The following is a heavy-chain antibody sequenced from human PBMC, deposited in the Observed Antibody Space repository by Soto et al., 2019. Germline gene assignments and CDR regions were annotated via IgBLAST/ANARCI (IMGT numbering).Heavy chain of an antibody. J-gene: IGHJ4*02. CDR1: GGSISSSSYY. CDR2: IYYSGST. D-gene: IGHD2-2*01. Sequence: QLQLQESGPGLVKPSETLSLTCTVSGGSISSSSYYWGWIRQPPGKGLEWIGSIYYSGSTYYNPSLKSRVTISVDTSKNQFSLKLSSVTAADTAVYYCARQQEYQLPIDYWGQGTLVTVSS. V-gene: IGHV4-39*01. CDR3: ARQQEYQLPIDY.